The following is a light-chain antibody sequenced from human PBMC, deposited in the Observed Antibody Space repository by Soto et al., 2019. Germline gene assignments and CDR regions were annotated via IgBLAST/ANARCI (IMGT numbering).Light chain of an antibody. Sequence: QSVLTQPASVSGSPGQSITISCTGTSSDVGSYNLVSWYQQHPGKAPKLMIYEGSKRPSGVSNRFSGSKSGNTASLTISGLQAEDEADYCCCSYAGSSPVFGGGTKLTVL. J-gene: IGLJ2*01. V-gene: IGLV2-23*01. CDR2: EGS. CDR3: CSYAGSSPV. CDR1: SSDVGSYNL.